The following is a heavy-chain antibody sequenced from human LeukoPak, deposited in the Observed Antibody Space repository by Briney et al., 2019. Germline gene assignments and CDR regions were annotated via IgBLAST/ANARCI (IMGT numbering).Heavy chain of an antibody. Sequence: SETLSLTCAVSGGSISSGGYSWSWIRQPPGKGLEWIGYIYYSGSTYYNPSLKSRVTISVDTSKNQFSLKLSSVTAADTAVYYCARDLGPNYYDSSGYSVWGQGTLVTVSS. CDR2: IYYSGST. J-gene: IGHJ4*02. CDR3: ARDLGPNYYDSSGYSV. V-gene: IGHV4-30-2*05. CDR1: GGSISSGGYS. D-gene: IGHD3-22*01.